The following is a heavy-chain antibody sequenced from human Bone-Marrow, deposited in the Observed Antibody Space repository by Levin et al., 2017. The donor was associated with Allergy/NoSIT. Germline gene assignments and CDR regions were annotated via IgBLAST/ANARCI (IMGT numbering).Heavy chain of an antibody. D-gene: IGHD6-25*01. Sequence: RGESLKISCKTSGYSFTNYWIGWVRQMPGKGLEWMGLIYPEDSDTRYSPSFRGQVTISADKSITTAYFQWSSLKASDTAMYYCVRRGGSGYSIYYWGRGTLVTVSS. CDR2: IYPEDSDT. CDR3: VRRGGSGYSIYY. J-gene: IGHJ4*02. V-gene: IGHV5-51*01. CDR1: GYSFTNYW.